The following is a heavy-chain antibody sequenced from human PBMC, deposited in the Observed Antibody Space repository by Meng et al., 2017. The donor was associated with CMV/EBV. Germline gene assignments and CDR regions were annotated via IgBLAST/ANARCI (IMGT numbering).Heavy chain of an antibody. CDR1: GFTFSTYE. CDR3: ARDKVVVVPAPLFGMDV. J-gene: IGHJ6*02. CDR2: ISSGGYNI. V-gene: IGHV3-48*03. Sequence: GESLKISCVGSGFTFSTYEMNWVRQAPGKGLEWIAYISSGGYNIYYADSVKGRFTISRDNAENSMYLQMSSLRAEDTAVYYCARDKVVVVPAPLFGMDVWGQGTTVTVSS. D-gene: IGHD2-2*01.